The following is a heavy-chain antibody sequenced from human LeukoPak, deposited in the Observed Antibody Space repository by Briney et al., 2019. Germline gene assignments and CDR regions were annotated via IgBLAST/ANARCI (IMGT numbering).Heavy chain of an antibody. D-gene: IGHD6-6*01. J-gene: IGHJ4*02. CDR2: INTNTGNP. V-gene: IGHV7-4-1*02. CDR3: ARAHSYSTSSLPGY. CDR1: GYTFISYV. Sequence: ASVKVSCKASGYTFISYVMTWVRQAPGQGLEWMGWINTNTGNPTYAQGFTGRLVFSLDTSVSTAYLQISSLKAKDTAVYYCARAHSYSTSSLPGYWGQGTLVTVSS.